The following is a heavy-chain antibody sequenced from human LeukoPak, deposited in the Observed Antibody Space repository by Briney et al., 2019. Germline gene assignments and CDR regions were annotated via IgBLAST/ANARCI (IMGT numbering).Heavy chain of an antibody. V-gene: IGHV4-39*07. CDR2: IYYSGST. Sequence: SETLSLTCTVSGGSISSCNCYWGWIRQPPGKGLEWIASIYYSGSTYYNPSLKSRVTISVDTSRNQFSLKLSSVTAADTAVYYCARDPRSKGGDWGDFDYWGQGTLVTVSS. CDR1: GGSISSCNCY. J-gene: IGHJ4*02. CDR3: ARDPRSKGGDWGDFDY. D-gene: IGHD2-21*02.